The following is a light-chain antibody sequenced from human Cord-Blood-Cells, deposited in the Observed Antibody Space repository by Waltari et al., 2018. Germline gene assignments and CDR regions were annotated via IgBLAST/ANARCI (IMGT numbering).Light chain of an antibody. CDR1: SSDVGGYNY. CDR2: DVS. Sequence: QSALTQPASVSGSPGQSITISCTGTSSDVGGYNYVSWYQQHPGKAPKLMIYDVSDRPSGVSTRFSGSKAGNTAPLTISGLQAEDEADYYCSSYTSSRVFGGGTKLTVL. V-gene: IGLV2-14*03. CDR3: SSYTSSRV. J-gene: IGLJ3*02.